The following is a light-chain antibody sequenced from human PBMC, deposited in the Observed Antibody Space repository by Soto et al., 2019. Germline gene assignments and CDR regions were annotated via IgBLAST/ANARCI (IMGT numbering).Light chain of an antibody. Sequence: EIVLTQSPGTLSLAPGEGATHSCRASQSVSSTYLAWYQQKPGQAPRLLISGASSRASGIPDRFSGSGSGTDFTLTINRLEPEDFAEYYYQLDSSPRMYAFGQGNKLE. CDR1: QSVSSTY. CDR3: QLDSSPRMYA. V-gene: IGKV3-20*01. J-gene: IGKJ2*01. CDR2: GAS.